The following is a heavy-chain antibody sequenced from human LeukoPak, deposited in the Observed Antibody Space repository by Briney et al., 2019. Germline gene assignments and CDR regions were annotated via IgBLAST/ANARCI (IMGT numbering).Heavy chain of an antibody. CDR3: ASKRHASASGAFDI. CDR1: GDSISSSNW. CDR2: IYHSGST. D-gene: IGHD3-10*01. V-gene: IGHV4-4*02. Sequence: SETLSLTCAVSGDSISSSNWWCWVRQPTGKGLQWIGEIYHSGSTNYNPSLKSRATTSVDKSKNQFSLKLTSVTAADTAVYYCASKRHASASGAFDIWGQGTMVTVSS. J-gene: IGHJ3*02.